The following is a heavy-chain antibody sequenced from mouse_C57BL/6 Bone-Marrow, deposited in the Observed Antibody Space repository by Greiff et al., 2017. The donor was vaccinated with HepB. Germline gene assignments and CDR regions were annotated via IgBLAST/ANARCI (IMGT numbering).Heavy chain of an antibody. D-gene: IGHD1-1*02. J-gene: IGHJ3*01. CDR2: IDPENGDT. CDR1: GFNIKDDY. Sequence: EVQLQQSGAELVRPGASVKLSCTASGFNIKDDYMHWVKQRPEQGLEWIGWIDPENGDTEYASKFQGKATITADTSSNTAYLQLSSLTSEDTAVYDCTTYGRFAYWGQGTLVTVSA. V-gene: IGHV14-4*01. CDR3: TTYGRFAY.